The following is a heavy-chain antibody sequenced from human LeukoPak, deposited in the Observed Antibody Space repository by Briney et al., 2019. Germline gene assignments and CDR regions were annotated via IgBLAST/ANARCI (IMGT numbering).Heavy chain of an antibody. CDR1: GFTFSSYN. J-gene: IGHJ6*02. CDR3: ARSASSSLYGLDV. Sequence: GGSLRLSCAASGFTFSSYNMHWVRQAPGKGLEWVSSISSSSTHIYYADFVKGRSTLPRDNAENSLYLQVNSPRAEDTSVYYGARSASSSLYGLDVWGQGTTVTVSS. D-gene: IGHD6-13*01. V-gene: IGHV3-21*01. CDR2: ISSSSTHI.